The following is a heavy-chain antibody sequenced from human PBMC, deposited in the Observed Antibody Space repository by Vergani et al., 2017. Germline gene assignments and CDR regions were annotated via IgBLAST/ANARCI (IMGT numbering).Heavy chain of an antibody. CDR3: ARAGKWLTTGFDY. V-gene: IGHV1-2*02. J-gene: IGHJ4*02. CDR1: GYTFTGYY. CDR2: INPNSGGT. D-gene: IGHD4-17*01. Sequence: QVQLVQSGAEVKKPGASVKVSCKASGYTFTGYYMHWVRQAPGQGREWMGWINPNSGGTNYAQKFQGMVTLTRDTSNSTAEMELSRLRSDATAVYYWARAGKWLTTGFDYWGQGTLVTVSS.